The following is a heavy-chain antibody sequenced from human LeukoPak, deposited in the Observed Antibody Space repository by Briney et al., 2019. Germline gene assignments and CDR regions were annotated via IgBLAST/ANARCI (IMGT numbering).Heavy chain of an antibody. Sequence: GGSLRLSCTASGFTFDDYGMHWVRQAPGKGLEWVSFISWDGVNTFYADSVKGRFTIFRDNSKNSLFLQMNTLRTEDTAAYFCTRGASVGVAAPGHWGQGTLVTVSS. CDR2: ISWDGVNT. D-gene: IGHD6-13*01. J-gene: IGHJ4*02. V-gene: IGHV3-43D*03. CDR3: TRGASVGVAAPGH. CDR1: GFTFDDYG.